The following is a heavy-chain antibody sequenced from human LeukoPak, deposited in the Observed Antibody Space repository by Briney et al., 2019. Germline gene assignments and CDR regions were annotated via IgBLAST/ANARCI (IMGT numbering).Heavy chain of an antibody. CDR3: ARLAQFYGMDV. CDR2: ISYDGSNK. D-gene: IGHD5-24*01. V-gene: IGHV3-30*04. CDR1: GFTFSSYA. Sequence: PGRSLRLSCAASGFTFSSYAMHWVRQAPGKGLEWVAVISYDGSNKYYADSVKGRFTISRDNSKNTLYLQMNSLRAEDTAVYYCARLAQFYGMDVWGKGTTVTVSS. J-gene: IGHJ6*04.